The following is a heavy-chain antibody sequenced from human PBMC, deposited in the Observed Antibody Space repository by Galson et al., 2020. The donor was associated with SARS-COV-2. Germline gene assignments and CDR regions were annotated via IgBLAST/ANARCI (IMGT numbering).Heavy chain of an antibody. Sequence: SETLSLTCAVSGASISSSYWWSWVRQSPGKGLEWIGEVYHGGDSNYNPSLKSRVTISIDKSKNEFSLKLASVTAADTAVYYCARVFNYYYYMDVWGKGTTVTVSS. V-gene: IGHV4-4*02. CDR2: VYHGGDS. CDR3: ARVFNYYYYMDV. CDR1: GASISSSYW. J-gene: IGHJ6*03.